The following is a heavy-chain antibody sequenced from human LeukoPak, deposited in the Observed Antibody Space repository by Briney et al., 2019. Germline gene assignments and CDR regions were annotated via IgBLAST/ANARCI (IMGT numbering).Heavy chain of an antibody. V-gene: IGHV3-21*04. CDR3: AKEGYRYGYAIDY. J-gene: IGHJ4*02. CDR2: ISSSSSYI. CDR1: GFTFSSYS. Sequence: GGSLRLSCAASGFTFSSYSMNWVRQAPGKGLEWVSSISSSSSYIYYADSVKGRFTISRDNAKNTLYLQINSLRAENTAVYYCAKEGYRYGYAIDYWGQGTLVTVSS. D-gene: IGHD5-18*01.